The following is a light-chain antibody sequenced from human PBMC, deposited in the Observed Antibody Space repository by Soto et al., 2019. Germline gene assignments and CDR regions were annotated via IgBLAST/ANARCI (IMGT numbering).Light chain of an antibody. Sequence: QPVLTQPPSASGTPGQRVTISCSGSSSNIGRNSVFWYRQLPGTAPKLLIYATDRRPSGVPDRFSASKSGTSASLAVSGLRSEDEADYYCAAWDDSLSGVVFGVGTKVTVL. CDR2: ATD. CDR1: SSNIGRNS. V-gene: IGLV1-47*01. J-gene: IGLJ2*01. CDR3: AAWDDSLSGVV.